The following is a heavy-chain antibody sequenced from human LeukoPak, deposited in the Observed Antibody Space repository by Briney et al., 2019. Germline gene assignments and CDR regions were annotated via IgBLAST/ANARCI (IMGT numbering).Heavy chain of an antibody. J-gene: IGHJ4*02. Sequence: PGGSLRLSCAASGFTFSSYAMHWVRQAPGKGLEWVAVISYDGSNKYYADSVKGRFTISRDNSKNTLYLQMNSLRAEDTALYFCAKCHGVDNWNPCPFDYWGQGSLVTVSS. D-gene: IGHD1-20*01. CDR2: ISYDGSNK. CDR3: AKCHGVDNWNPCPFDY. V-gene: IGHV3-30-3*02. CDR1: GFTFSSYA.